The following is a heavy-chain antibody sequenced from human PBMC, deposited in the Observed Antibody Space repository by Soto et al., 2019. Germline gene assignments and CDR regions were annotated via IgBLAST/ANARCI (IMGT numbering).Heavy chain of an antibody. CDR1: GYTFTSYD. D-gene: IGHD3-3*01. Sequence: ASVKVSCKASGYTFTSYDINWVRQATGQGLEWMGWMNPNSGNTGYAQKLQGRVTMTRNTSISTAYMELSSLRSEDTAVYYCARVYDFWSGYLYFQHWGQGTLVTVSS. J-gene: IGHJ1*01. CDR2: MNPNSGNT. CDR3: ARVYDFWSGYLYFQH. V-gene: IGHV1-8*01.